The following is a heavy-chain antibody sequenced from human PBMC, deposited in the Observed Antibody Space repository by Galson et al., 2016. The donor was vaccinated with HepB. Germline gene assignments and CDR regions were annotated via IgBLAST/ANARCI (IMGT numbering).Heavy chain of an antibody. D-gene: IGHD5-12*01. CDR3: ARDLYSGYDFLFRGETSLDS. V-gene: IGHV3-30-3*01. CDR2: ISDDGNNK. J-gene: IGHJ4*02. CDR1: GFPFSSYP. Sequence: SLRLSCAASGFPFSSYPMHWVRQTPGRGLEWVAVISDDGNNKYYRDSVRGRFTISRVNSRNTLFLQMNGLRTEDTAVYYCARDLYSGYDFLFRGETSLDSWGQGTLVTVAS.